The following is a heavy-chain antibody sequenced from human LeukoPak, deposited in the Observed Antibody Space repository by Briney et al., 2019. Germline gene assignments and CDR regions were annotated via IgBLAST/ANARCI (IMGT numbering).Heavy chain of an antibody. J-gene: IGHJ6*02. V-gene: IGHV3-53*01. CDR1: GFTVSSNY. CDR3: ARDRYYYGMDV. CDR2: IYSGGST. Sequence: GGTLRLSCTASGFTVSSNYMSWVRQAPGKGLEWVSVIYSGGSTYYADSVKGRFTISRDNSKNTLYLQMNSLRAEDTAVYYCARDRYYYGMDVWGQGTTVTVSS.